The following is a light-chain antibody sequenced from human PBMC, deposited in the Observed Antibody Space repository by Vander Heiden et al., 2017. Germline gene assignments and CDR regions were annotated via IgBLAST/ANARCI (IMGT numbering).Light chain of an antibody. V-gene: IGKV3-15*01. Sequence: EIVMTQSPATLSVSPGDSATLSCRASRNIDNTLAWYQQKPGQAPRLLIYNGVTRATGVPARFSDSGYGTEFTLTISSRQSEDFAIYYCQQYYNWHPLTFGQGTPMEIK. CDR1: RNIDNT. J-gene: IGKJ5*01. CDR3: QQYYNWHPLT. CDR2: NGV.